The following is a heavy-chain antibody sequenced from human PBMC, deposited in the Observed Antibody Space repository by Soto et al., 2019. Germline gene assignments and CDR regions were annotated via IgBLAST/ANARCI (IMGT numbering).Heavy chain of an antibody. Sequence: SETLSLTCTVSGGTIISSYWSWIRQPPGKGLEWLAYIYDDGSANYNPSLKSRATISLDMSKNQFSLKLTSVTAADTAVYYCARDKYCSGGSCRKNWFDPWGQGTLVTVSS. V-gene: IGHV4-59*01. J-gene: IGHJ5*02. CDR3: ARDKYCSGGSCRKNWFDP. CDR2: IYDDGSA. CDR1: GGTIISSY. D-gene: IGHD2-15*01.